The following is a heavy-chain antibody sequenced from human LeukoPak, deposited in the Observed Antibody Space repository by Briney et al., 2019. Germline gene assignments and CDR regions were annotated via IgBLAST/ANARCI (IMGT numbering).Heavy chain of an antibody. D-gene: IGHD1-26*01. CDR1: GFFHCRYW. V-gene: IGHV3-7*03. Sequence: GGSLRLSCAASGFFHCRYWMRWVRQATGEGAEWVANIKQDESEKDYVDSVKGRFPISRDNAKNSLYLQINSLRPEDTALYYCATYSGAHHKTFYDWGQGTLVTVSS. CDR2: IKQDESEK. J-gene: IGHJ4*02. CDR3: ATYSGAHHKTFYD.